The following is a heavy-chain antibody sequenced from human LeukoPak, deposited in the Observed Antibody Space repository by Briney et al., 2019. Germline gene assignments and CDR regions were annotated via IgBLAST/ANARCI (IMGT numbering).Heavy chain of an antibody. CDR1: GGSISSYY. CDR2: IYTSGST. V-gene: IGHV4-4*07. CDR3: AREGWGYYDSSGYEFDY. J-gene: IGHJ4*02. Sequence: PSETLSLACTVSGGSISSYYWSWIRQPAGKGLEWIGRIYTSGSTNYNPSLKSRVTMSVDTSKNQFSLKLSSVTAADTAVYYCAREGWGYYDSSGYEFDYWGQGTLVTVSS. D-gene: IGHD3-22*01.